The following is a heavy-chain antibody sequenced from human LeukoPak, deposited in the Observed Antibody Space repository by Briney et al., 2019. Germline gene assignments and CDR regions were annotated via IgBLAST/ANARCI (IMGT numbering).Heavy chain of an antibody. CDR1: GGSISSYY. CDR2: IYYSGST. CDR3: ARVRRSIAAAGNWFDP. V-gene: IGHV4-59*01. J-gene: IGHJ5*02. D-gene: IGHD6-13*01. Sequence: PSETLSLTCTVSGGSISSYYWSWIRQPPGKGLEWIGYIYYSGSTNYNPSLKSRVTISVDTSKNQFSLKLSSVTAADTAVYYCARVRRSIAAAGNWFDPWGQGTLVTVSS.